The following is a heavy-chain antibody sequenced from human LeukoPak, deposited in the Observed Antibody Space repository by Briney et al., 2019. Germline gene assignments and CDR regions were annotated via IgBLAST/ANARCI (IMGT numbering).Heavy chain of an antibody. D-gene: IGHD4-17*01. V-gene: IGHV1-46*01. CDR2: INPSGGIT. CDR3: ASSTVTTIGWFDL. Sequence: GGSVSVSCRASGYTFTSYYMHWGGQAPGQGVEGRGGINPSGGITSYAQKFQGRVTTTRDMSTSTVYMELSSLRSEDTAVYYCASSTVTTIGWFDLWGQGTLVTVSS. CDR1: GYTFTSYY. J-gene: IGHJ5*02.